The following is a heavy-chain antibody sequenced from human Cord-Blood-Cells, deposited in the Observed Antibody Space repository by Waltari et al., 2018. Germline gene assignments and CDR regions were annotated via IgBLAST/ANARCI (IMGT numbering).Heavy chain of an antibody. CDR1: GFSLSNARMG. J-gene: IGHJ2*01. CDR3: ARIRIAAAGYWYFDL. D-gene: IGHD6-13*01. CDR2: IFSNDAK. Sequence: QVTLKESGPVLVNPTETLTLTCTASGFSLSNARMGVSWIRKPPGKALEWLAHIFSNDAKSYTTARKGRLTITKDTSKSQVVLTMTNVDPVDTATYYCARIRIAAAGYWYFDLWGRGTLVTVSS. V-gene: IGHV2-26*01.